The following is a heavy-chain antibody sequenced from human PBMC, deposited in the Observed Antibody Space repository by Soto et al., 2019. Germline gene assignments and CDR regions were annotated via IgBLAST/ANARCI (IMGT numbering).Heavy chain of an antibody. V-gene: IGHV4-39*01. D-gene: IGHD3-10*01. J-gene: IGHJ5*02. CDR3: ARHRGPMVRGVITNWFDP. CDR2: IYYSGST. CDR1: GGSITSSSYY. Sequence: SETLSLTCTVSGGSITSSSYYWGWIRQPPGKGLEWIGSIYYSGSTYYNPSLKSRVSISVDTSKNQFSLKLSSVTAADTAVYYCARHRGPMVRGVITNWFDPWGQGTLVTVSS.